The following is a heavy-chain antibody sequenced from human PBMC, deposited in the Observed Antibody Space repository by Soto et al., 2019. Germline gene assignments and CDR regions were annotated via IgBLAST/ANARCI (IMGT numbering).Heavy chain of an antibody. CDR2: IWYDGTNR. J-gene: IGHJ4*02. Sequence: GGSLRLSCVASGFTFSNHGMHWVRQAPGKGLEWVTVIWYDGTNRFYADSVQGRFTISRDISENTVYLQMDSLRSEDTAVYYCARESSSGRRDRIDYWGQGTLVTVSS. V-gene: IGHV3-33*01. CDR3: ARESSSGRRDRIDY. D-gene: IGHD6-19*01. CDR1: GFTFSNHG.